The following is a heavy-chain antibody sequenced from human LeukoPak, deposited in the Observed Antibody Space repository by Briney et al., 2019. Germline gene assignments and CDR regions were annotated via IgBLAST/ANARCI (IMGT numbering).Heavy chain of an antibody. CDR2: IGGSGVST. CDR1: GFTFSSYA. D-gene: IGHD3-10*01. Sequence: PGGSLRLSCAASGFTFSSYAMSWVRQAPGKGLEWVSGIGGSGVSTYYGDSVKGRFTISRDNFKNTLYLQMNNLRAEDTAVYYCANSGDYYGSGRASDYWGQGTLVTVSS. CDR3: ANSGDYYGSGRASDY. V-gene: IGHV3-23*01. J-gene: IGHJ4*02.